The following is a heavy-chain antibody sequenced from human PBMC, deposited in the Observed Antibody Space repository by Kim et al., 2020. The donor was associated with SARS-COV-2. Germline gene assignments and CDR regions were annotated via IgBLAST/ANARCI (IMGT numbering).Heavy chain of an antibody. D-gene: IGHD3-22*01. CDR3: ARGSDSSGYEPTYYFDY. V-gene: IGHV4-59*13. CDR1: GGSISSYY. CDR2: IYYSGST. Sequence: SETLSLTCTVSGGSISSYYWSWIRQPPGKGLEWIGYIYYSGSTNYNPSLKSRVTISVDTSKNQFSLKLSSVTAADTAVYYCARGSDSSGYEPTYYFDYWGQGTLVTVSS. J-gene: IGHJ4*02.